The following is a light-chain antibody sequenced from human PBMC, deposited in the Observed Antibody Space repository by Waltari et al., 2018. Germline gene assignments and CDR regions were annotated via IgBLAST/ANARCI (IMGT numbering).Light chain of an antibody. Sequence: SSELTQDPAVSVALGQTVRITCQGDSLRRFYASWYQQRPGQAPILVLYGQNNRPSGIPDRFSASTSGNTASLTITRAQAEDEGDYFCHSRDTTSTRLFGGGTRVTV. CDR2: GQN. CDR1: SLRRFY. CDR3: HSRDTTSTRL. V-gene: IGLV3-19*01. J-gene: IGLJ2*01.